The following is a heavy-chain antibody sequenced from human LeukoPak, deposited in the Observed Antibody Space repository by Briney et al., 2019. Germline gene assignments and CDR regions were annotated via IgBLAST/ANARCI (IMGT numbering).Heavy chain of an antibody. V-gene: IGHV3-21*01. CDR3: ARENYPGSQDALDI. CDR2: ISSSSSYV. CDR1: GFTFSSYN. D-gene: IGHD1-26*01. J-gene: IGHJ3*02. Sequence: GGSLRLSCAASGFTFSSYNMNWVRQAPGKGLEWVSSISSSSSYVYYVDSVKGRFTISRDNAKNSLYLQMNSLRAEDTAVYYCARENYPGSQDALDIWGQGTMVTVSS.